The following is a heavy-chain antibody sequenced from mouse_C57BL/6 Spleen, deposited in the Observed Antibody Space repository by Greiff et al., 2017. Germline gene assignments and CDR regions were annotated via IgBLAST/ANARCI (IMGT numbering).Heavy chain of an antibody. V-gene: IGHV1-4*01. D-gene: IGHD2-4*01. CDR2: INPSSGYT. CDR3: APIYYEYSWCAY. Sequence: QVQLQQSGAELARPGASVKMSCKASGYTFTSYTMHWVKQRPGQGLEWIGYINPSSGYTKYNQKFKDKATLTADKSSSTAYMQLSSLTSEDSAVXYCAPIYYEYSWCAYWGQGTLVTVSA. J-gene: IGHJ3*01. CDR1: GYTFTSYT.